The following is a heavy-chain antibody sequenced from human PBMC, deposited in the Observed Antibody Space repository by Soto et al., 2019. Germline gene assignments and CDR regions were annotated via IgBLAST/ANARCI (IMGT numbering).Heavy chain of an antibody. Sequence: PSETLSLTCTVSRGSISSADHYWRWIRQPPGKGLEWIGYIYHSGNAYYSQSLKSRVTMSIDTSKNQFSLDLNSVTAADTAMYYCVRDIITTGSYYYAMDVWGQGTTVTVSS. CDR3: VRDIITTGSYYYAMDV. V-gene: IGHV4-30-4*01. J-gene: IGHJ6*02. D-gene: IGHD3-10*01. CDR2: IYHSGNA. CDR1: RGSISSADHY.